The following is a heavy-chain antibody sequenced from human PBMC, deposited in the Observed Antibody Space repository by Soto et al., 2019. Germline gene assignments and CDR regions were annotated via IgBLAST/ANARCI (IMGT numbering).Heavy chain of an antibody. V-gene: IGHV1-69*01. D-gene: IGHD6-19*01. CDR3: ARGGGPPSSGWSLSYYYYGMDV. Sequence: QVQLVQSGAEVKKPGSSVKVSCKASGGTFSSYAISWVRQAPGQGLEWMGGIIPIFGTANYAQKFQGRVTVTADESTSTAYMELSSLRSEDTAVYYCARGGGPPSSGWSLSYYYYGMDVWGQGTTVTVSS. CDR2: IIPIFGTA. CDR1: GGTFSSYA. J-gene: IGHJ6*02.